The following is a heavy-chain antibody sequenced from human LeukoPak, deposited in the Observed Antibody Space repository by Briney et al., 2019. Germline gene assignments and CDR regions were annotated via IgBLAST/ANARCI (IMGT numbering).Heavy chain of an antibody. V-gene: IGHV1-2*06. Sequence: ASVKVSCKASGYTFTGYYMHRVRQAPGQGLEWMGRINPNSGGTNYAQKFQGRVTMTRNTSISTAYMELSSLRSGDTAVYYCARDYDSSGYEVDYWGQGTLVTVSS. D-gene: IGHD3-22*01. CDR1: GYTFTGYY. J-gene: IGHJ4*02. CDR3: ARDYDSSGYEVDY. CDR2: INPNSGGT.